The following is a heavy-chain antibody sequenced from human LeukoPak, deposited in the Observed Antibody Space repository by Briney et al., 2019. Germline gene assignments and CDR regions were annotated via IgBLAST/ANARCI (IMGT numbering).Heavy chain of an antibody. Sequence: SQTLSLTCTVSGGSISSGGYYWSWIRQHPGKGLEWIGYIYYSGSTYYNPSLKSRATISVDTSKNQFPLKLSSVAAADAAVYYCARGSSRWAFGYWGQGTLVTVPS. CDR2: IYYSGST. V-gene: IGHV4-31*03. CDR1: GGSISSGGYY. D-gene: IGHD6-6*01. CDR3: ARGSSRWAFGY. J-gene: IGHJ4*02.